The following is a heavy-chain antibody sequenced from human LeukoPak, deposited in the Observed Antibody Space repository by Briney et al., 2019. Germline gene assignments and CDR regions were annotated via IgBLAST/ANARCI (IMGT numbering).Heavy chain of an antibody. CDR2: IRYDGSNK. CDR3: ARARNALIVVVPAATIDY. D-gene: IGHD2-2*01. J-gene: IGHJ4*02. V-gene: IGHV3-30*02. Sequence: GGSLRLSCAASGFTFSSYGMHWVRQAPGKGLEWVAFIRYDGSNKYYADSVKGRFTISRDNSKNTLYLQMNSLRAEDTAVYYCARARNALIVVVPAATIDYWGQGTLVTVSS. CDR1: GFTFSSYG.